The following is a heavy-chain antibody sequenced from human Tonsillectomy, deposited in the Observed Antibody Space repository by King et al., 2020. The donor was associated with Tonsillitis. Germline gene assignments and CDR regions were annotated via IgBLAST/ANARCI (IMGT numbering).Heavy chain of an antibody. CDR3: AGFSCTSTRCSLAHDDFDI. CDR2: IRVPNGNT. D-gene: IGHD2-2*01. V-gene: IGHV1-18*01. J-gene: IGHJ3*02. CDR1: GYTFSNYA. Sequence: VQLVESGAEVKEPGASLKVSCKGSGYTFSNYAITWVRQAPGQGLEWMGWIRVPNGNTYYGQKRQGRITMTTDTDTNTAYMELRSLMSDDTASYYCAGFSCTSTRCSLAHDDFDIWGQGTMVIVSS.